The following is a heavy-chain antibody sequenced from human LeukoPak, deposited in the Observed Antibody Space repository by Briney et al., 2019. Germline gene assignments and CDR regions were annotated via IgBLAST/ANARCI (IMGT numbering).Heavy chain of an antibody. CDR2: INPSGGST. J-gene: IGHJ6*02. CDR1: GYTFTSYY. D-gene: IGHD2-2*01. CDR3: AKGSGVPAATHYYYYGMDV. Sequence: ASVKVSCKASGYTFTSYYMHWVRQAPGQGLEWMGIINPSGGSTSYAQKFQGRVIMTRDTSISTAYMELSRLRSDDTAVYYCAKGSGVPAATHYYYYGMDVWGQGTTVTVSS. V-gene: IGHV1-46*01.